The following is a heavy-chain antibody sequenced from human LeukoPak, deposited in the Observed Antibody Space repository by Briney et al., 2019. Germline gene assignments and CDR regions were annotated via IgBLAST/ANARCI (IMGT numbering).Heavy chain of an antibody. D-gene: IGHD2-15*01. CDR3: ARDRPRWGGPPGTYYYYYMDV. CDR2: INPNSGGT. J-gene: IGHJ6*03. CDR1: GYTFTGYY. Sequence: ASVKVSCKASGYTFTGYYMHWVRQAPGQGLEWMGWINPNSGGTNYAQKFQGRVTMTRDTSISTAYMELSRLRSDDTAVYYCARDRPRWGGPPGTYYYYYMDVWGKGTTVTVSS. V-gene: IGHV1-2*02.